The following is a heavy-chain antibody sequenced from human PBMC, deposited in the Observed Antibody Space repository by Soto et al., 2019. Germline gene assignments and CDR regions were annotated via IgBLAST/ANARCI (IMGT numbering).Heavy chain of an antibody. J-gene: IGHJ4*02. CDR1: GFTFTSYP. V-gene: IGHV1-18*04. D-gene: IGHD2-15*01. Sequence: VQLIQSAPEVKRPGASLRVSCKTSGFTFTSYPFSWVRQAPGQGLEWLAWVHPYEGTTKVVHQFRDRLTVSTDTSAATVFMELTGLTSDDTAVYFCAREYYSTTTWIDYWGQGTLVAVSS. CDR3: AREYYSTTTWIDY. CDR2: VHPYEGTT.